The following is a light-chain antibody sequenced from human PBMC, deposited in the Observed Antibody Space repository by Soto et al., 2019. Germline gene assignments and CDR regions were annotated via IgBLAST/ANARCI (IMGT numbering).Light chain of an antibody. CDR2: GAS. J-gene: IGKJ3*01. CDR1: QSISSN. CDR3: QHYNKWSRT. Sequence: EIVMTQSPATLSVSPGEGATLSCRASQSISSNLAWYQHKVGQAPRLLIYGASTRATGVPARFSGSGSGTEFTLTISSLQSEDFAVYYCQHYNKWSRTFGPGTKVDRK. V-gene: IGKV3-15*01.